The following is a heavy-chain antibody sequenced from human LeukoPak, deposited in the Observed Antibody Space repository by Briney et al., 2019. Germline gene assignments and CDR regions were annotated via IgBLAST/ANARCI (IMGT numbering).Heavy chain of an antibody. CDR3: ARVRGVTMIVWKSWAGVDY. D-gene: IGHD3-22*01. V-gene: IGHV1-2*02. J-gene: IGHJ4*02. CDR1: GYTFTGYY. CDR2: INPNSGGT. Sequence: ASVKVSCKASGYTFTGYYMHWVRQAPGQGLEWMGWINPNSGGTNYAQKFQGRVTMTRDTSISTAYMELSRLRSDDTAVYYCARVRGVTMIVWKSWAGVDYWGQGTLVTVSS.